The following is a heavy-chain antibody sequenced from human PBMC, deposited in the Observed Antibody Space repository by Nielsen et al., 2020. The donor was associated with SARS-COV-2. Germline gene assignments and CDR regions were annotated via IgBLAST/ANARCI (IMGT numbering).Heavy chain of an antibody. Sequence: ASVKVSCKASGYTFTSYDINWVRQATGQGLEWMGWMNPNSGNTGYAQKFQGRVTMTRDTSISTAYTELSRLRSDDTAVYYCARERYCSSTSCGMDVWGQGTTVTVSS. CDR3: ARERYCSSTSCGMDV. J-gene: IGHJ6*02. CDR2: MNPNSGNT. CDR1: GYTFTSYD. V-gene: IGHV1-8*01. D-gene: IGHD2-2*01.